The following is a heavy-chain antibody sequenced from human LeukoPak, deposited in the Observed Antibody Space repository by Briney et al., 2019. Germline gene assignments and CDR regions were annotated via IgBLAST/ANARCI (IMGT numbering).Heavy chain of an antibody. J-gene: IGHJ6*02. CDR2: INHSGST. D-gene: IGHD2-15*01. Sequence: SETLSLTCAVSGASFSANYWSWVRQPPGKGLEWIGEINHSGSTNYNPSLKSRATISVDTSKNQFSLKLSSVTAADTAVYYCARGGSSYYYGMDVWGQGTTVTVSS. V-gene: IGHV4-34*01. CDR3: ARGGSSYYYGMDV. CDR1: GASFSANY.